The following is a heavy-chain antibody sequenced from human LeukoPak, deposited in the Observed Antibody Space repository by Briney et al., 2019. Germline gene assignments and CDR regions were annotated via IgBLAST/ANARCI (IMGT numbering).Heavy chain of an antibody. CDR2: ISSSSSYI. D-gene: IGHD3-22*01. V-gene: IGHV3-21*01. Sequence: GGSLRLSCAASGFTFTSYSMNWVRQAPGKGLEWVSSISSSSSYIYFADSVKGRFTISRDNAKNSLYLQMNSLRVEDTAVYYCARVGGGYYDSSGYYFFDYWGQGALVTVSS. CDR1: GFTFTSYS. J-gene: IGHJ4*02. CDR3: ARVGGGYYDSSGYYFFDY.